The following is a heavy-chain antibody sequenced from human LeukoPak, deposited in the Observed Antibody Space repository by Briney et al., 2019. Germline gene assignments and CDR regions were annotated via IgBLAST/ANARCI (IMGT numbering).Heavy chain of an antibody. CDR3: ARDPDSSGWYDY. D-gene: IGHD6-19*01. CDR2: ISSSGSTI. Sequence: PGGSLRLSCAASRFTFSDYYMSWLRQAPGKGLEWVSYISSSGSTIYYADSVKGRFTISRDNAKNSLYLQMNSLRAEDTAVYYCARDPDSSGWYDYWGQGTLVTVSS. V-gene: IGHV3-11*01. J-gene: IGHJ4*02. CDR1: RFTFSDYY.